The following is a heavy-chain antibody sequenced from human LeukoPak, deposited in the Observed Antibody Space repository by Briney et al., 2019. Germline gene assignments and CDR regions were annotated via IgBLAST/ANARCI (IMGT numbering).Heavy chain of an antibody. D-gene: IGHD3-9*01. CDR3: ARAMLLRYSRRDNAFDI. J-gene: IGHJ3*02. CDR2: IKQDGSEK. Sequence: GGSLRLSCAASGFTFSSYWMSWVRQAPGKGLERVANIKQDGSEKYYVDSVKGRFTISRDNAKNSLYLQMNSLRAEDTAVYYCARAMLLRYSRRDNAFDIWGQGTMVTVSS. V-gene: IGHV3-7*01. CDR1: GFTFSSYW.